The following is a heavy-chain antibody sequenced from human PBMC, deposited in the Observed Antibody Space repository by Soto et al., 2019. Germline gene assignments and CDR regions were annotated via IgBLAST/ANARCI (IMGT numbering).Heavy chain of an antibody. Sequence: GASVKVSCKASGYTFTGYYMHWVRQAPGQGLEWMGWINPNSGGTNYAQKFQGRVTMTRDTSISTVYMELSRLRSDDTAVYYCAREGRAVAGTYTMDVWGQGTTVTVSS. V-gene: IGHV1-2*02. D-gene: IGHD6-19*01. CDR2: INPNSGGT. CDR3: AREGRAVAGTYTMDV. CDR1: GYTFTGYY. J-gene: IGHJ6*02.